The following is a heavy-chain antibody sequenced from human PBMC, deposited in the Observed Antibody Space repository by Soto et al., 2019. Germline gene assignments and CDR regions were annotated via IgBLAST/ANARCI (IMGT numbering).Heavy chain of an antibody. Sequence: EVQLLESGGGLVQPGGSLRLSCAASGFTFSSYAMSWVRQAPGKGLEWVSAISGSGGSTYYADSVKGRFTISRDNSKNTLYLQMNSLRAEDTAVYYCAKGSSYYYDSSGYYFAYWGQGTLVTVSS. V-gene: IGHV3-23*01. CDR3: AKGSSYYYDSSGYYFAY. D-gene: IGHD3-22*01. J-gene: IGHJ4*02. CDR2: ISGSGGST. CDR1: GFTFSSYA.